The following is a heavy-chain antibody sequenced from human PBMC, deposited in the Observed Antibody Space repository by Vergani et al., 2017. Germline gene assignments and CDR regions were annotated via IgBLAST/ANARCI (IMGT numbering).Heavy chain of an antibody. CDR3: ARDPAAYCFVY. CDR1: GYTFTGYY. CDR2: INPNTGGT. Sequence: QVQLVQSGAEVKKPGASVQVSCKASGYTFTGYYIHWVRQAPGQGLEWMGWINPNTGGTNYAQTFRGRVAMTRATSISTAYMELSRLISDGTAVYYCARDPAAYCFVYWGPGTLVTVSS. V-gene: IGHV1-2*02. D-gene: IGHD2-2*01. J-gene: IGHJ4*02.